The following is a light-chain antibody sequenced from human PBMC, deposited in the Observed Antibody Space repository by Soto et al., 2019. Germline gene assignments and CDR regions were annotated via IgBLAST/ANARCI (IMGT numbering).Light chain of an antibody. V-gene: IGKV1-39*01. CDR1: QSITTY. CDR3: QQSSRTPIT. J-gene: IGKJ5*01. Sequence: DIQMTQSPSSLSASVGDRVTITCRASQSITTYLNWYQQKPGKAPKLLIYAASSLQSGVPSRFSGSGSGTDFTLTISSLQPEDIATYYCQQSSRTPITFDQGTRLEIK. CDR2: AAS.